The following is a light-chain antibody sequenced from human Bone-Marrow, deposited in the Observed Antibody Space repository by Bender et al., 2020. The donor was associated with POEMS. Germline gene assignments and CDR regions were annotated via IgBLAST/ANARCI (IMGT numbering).Light chain of an antibody. J-gene: IGLJ3*02. V-gene: IGLV3-25*03. Sequence: SSDLTQPPSVSVSPGQTARITCSGDALPRQFTYWFQQKPGQAPVLVIYKDVERPSGTTVTLTISGVQAEDEADYYCQSAASSSSPWVFGGGTKLTVL. CDR1: ALPRQF. CDR2: KDV. CDR3: QSAASSSSPWV.